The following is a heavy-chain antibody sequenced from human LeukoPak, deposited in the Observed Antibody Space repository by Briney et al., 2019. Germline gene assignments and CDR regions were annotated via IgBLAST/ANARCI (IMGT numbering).Heavy chain of an antibody. CDR3: ARPFSNSLQHYYFDL. CDR1: GFTFSDYY. Sequence: GGSLRLSCAASGFTFSDYYMSWIRQAPGKGLEWVANIKNDGTEIYYVDSVKGRFTVSRDNSKSSLFLQMNSLRSEDAAVYYCARPFSNSLQHYYFDLWGKGTTVIVSS. J-gene: IGHJ6*03. D-gene: IGHD4-11*01. V-gene: IGHV3-7*01. CDR2: IKNDGTEI.